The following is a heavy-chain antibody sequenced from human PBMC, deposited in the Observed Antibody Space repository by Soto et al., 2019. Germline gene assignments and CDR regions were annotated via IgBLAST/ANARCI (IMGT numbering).Heavy chain of an antibody. J-gene: IGHJ4*02. CDR1: GGSISSGGYS. CDR2: IYHSGST. CDR3: ASSHYYDTSGYYRFDS. D-gene: IGHD3-22*01. Sequence: PWETLSLTCVVSGGSISSGGYSWSWIRQPPGRGLEWIGNIYHSGSTDYNPSLKSRVTISVDRSKNQFSLKLTSVTAADTAVYYCASSHYYDTSGYYRFDSWGQGTLVTVSS. V-gene: IGHV4-30-2*01.